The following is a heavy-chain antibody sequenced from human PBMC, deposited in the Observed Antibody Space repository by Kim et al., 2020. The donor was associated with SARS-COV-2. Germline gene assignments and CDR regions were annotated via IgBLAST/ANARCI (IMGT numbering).Heavy chain of an antibody. Sequence: GGSLRLSCAASGFTFSSYWMHWVRQAPGKGLVWVSRINSDGSSTSYADSVKGRFTISRDNAKNTLYLQMNSLRAEDTAVYYCASQSCTNGVCYDYYYYGMDVWGQGTTVTVSS. CDR2: INSDGSST. D-gene: IGHD2-8*01. V-gene: IGHV3-74*01. J-gene: IGHJ6*02. CDR1: GFTFSSYW. CDR3: ASQSCTNGVCYDYYYYGMDV.